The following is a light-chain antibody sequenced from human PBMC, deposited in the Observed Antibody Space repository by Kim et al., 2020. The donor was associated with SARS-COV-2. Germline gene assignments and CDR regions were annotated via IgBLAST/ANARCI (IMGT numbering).Light chain of an antibody. Sequence: LSPGERATPTCSASQSVSSSYLAWDQQKPGQAPRILIYGASSRATGMPDRFSGSGSGTDFTLTSSRLEPEVFAVYYCQKYGSSWTFGQGTKVDIK. V-gene: IGKV3-20*01. CDR2: GAS. J-gene: IGKJ1*01. CDR3: QKYGSSWT. CDR1: QSVSSSY.